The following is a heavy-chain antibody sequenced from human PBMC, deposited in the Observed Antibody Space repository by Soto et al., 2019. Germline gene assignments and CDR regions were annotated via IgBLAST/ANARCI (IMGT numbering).Heavy chain of an antibody. CDR1: GFSLSTSGVG. Sequence: QITLKESGPTLVKPTQTLTLTCTLSGFSLSTSGVGVGWIRQPPGKALEWLALIYWVDDKRYSPSLKSRLTITEDTSKNQVVLTMTHMDPVDTARYYCAHIQRPVYFDYWGQGTLVTVSS. CDR3: AHIQRPVYFDY. V-gene: IGHV2-5*02. J-gene: IGHJ4*02. CDR2: IYWVDDK.